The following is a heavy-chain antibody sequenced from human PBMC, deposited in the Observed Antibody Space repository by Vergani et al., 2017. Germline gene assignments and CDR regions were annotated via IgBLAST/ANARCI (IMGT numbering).Heavy chain of an antibody. J-gene: IGHJ6*02. CDR1: GGSISSDDYY. CDR3: ARAWLRFNYYYYGLDV. Sequence: QVQLPESGPGLVKPSQTLSLTCTVSGGSISSDDYYWSWLRQPPGKGLEWIGFIYYSGITYYNPSLKSRVTISIDTSKNQFSLQLSSVTAADTAVYYCARAWLRFNYYYYGLDVWGQGTTVTVSS. D-gene: IGHD5-12*01. V-gene: IGHV4-30-4*08. CDR2: IYYSGIT.